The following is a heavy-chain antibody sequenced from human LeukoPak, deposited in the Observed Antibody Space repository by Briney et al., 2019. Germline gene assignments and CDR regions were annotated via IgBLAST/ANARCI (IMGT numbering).Heavy chain of an antibody. V-gene: IGHV4-4*07. D-gene: IGHD1-1*01. CDR1: GGSISNYY. CDR2: IYASGST. CDR3: ARHQQQLARWHDAFDI. Sequence: SETPSLTCTVSGGSISNYYWSWIRQPAGKGLEWIGRIYASGSTNYNPSLKSRVTMSVDKSKNQFSLNLNSVTAADTAVYYCARHQQQLARWHDAFDIWGQGTVVTVSS. J-gene: IGHJ3*02.